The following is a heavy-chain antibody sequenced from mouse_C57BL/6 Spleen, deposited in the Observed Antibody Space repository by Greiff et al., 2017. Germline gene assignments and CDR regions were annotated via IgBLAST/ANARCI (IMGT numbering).Heavy chain of an antibody. V-gene: IGHV5-16*01. CDR1: GFTFSDYY. CDR3: AGGYYGSSRDYAMDY. Sequence: EVNVVESEGGLVQPGSSMKLSCTASGFTFSDYYMAWVRQVPEKGLEWVANINYDGSSTNYLDSLKSRFIISRDNAKNILYLQMSSLKSEDTATYYCAGGYYGSSRDYAMDYWGQGTSVTVSS. CDR2: INYDGSST. J-gene: IGHJ4*01. D-gene: IGHD1-1*01.